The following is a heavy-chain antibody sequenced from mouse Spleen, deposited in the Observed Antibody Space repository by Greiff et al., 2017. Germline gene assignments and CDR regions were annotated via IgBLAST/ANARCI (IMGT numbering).Heavy chain of an antibody. CDR1: GFSFTSCS. Sequence: QVQLQPSGAELVKPGASVKISCKASGFSFTSCSMNWVRQRPGKNLEWIGQIYPLDGGTNYNQKFKGKATLTVDKSSSTAYMELLSLTSEDSAVYYCAREGYGNYGAMDYWGQGTSVTVSS. D-gene: IGHD2-10*02. CDR2: IYPLDGGT. J-gene: IGHJ4*01. V-gene: IGHV1-80*01. CDR3: AREGYGNYGAMDY.